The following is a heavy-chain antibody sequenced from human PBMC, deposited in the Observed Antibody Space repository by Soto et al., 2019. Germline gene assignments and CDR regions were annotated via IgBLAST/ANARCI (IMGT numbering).Heavy chain of an antibody. CDR3: ARGLNGYLHYFDY. J-gene: IGHJ4*02. CDR2: INAGNGNR. Sequence: QVQLVQSGAEVKKPGASVKVSCKASGYTFTSYAMHWVRQAPGQRLEWMGWINAGNGNRKYSQKFQGRVTITRDTSASTAYMELSSLRSEDTAMYYCARGLNGYLHYFDYWGQGTLVTVSS. D-gene: IGHD5-18*01. V-gene: IGHV1-3*01. CDR1: GYTFTSYA.